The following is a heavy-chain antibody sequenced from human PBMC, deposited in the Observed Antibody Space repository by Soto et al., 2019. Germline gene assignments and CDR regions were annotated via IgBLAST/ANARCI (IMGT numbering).Heavy chain of an antibody. CDR3: AKSYGDYVYYYNAMDV. D-gene: IGHD4-17*01. CDR1: GFTFSSYA. CDR2: VSGSGIST. V-gene: IGHV3-23*01. Sequence: GGSLRLSCAASGFTFSSYAMTWVRQSPGKGLEWVSSVSGSGISTYYADSVKGRFTISRDNSKNTLSLQVNSLRAEDTAVYYCAKSYGDYVYYYNAMDVWGQGTTVTVSS. J-gene: IGHJ6*02.